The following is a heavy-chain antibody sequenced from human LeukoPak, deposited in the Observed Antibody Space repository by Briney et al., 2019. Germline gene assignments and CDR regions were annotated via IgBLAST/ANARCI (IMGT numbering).Heavy chain of an antibody. CDR2: ISGSGGST. Sequence: GGSLRLSCAVSGITVGNYGMSWVRQAPGKGLEWVAGISGSGGSTHYADSVKGRFTISRDNPRNTLYLQMNSLRPEDTAVYFCAKRGVVIRVILVGFHKEAYYFDSWGQGALVTVSS. D-gene: IGHD3-22*01. J-gene: IGHJ4*02. V-gene: IGHV3-23*01. CDR1: GITVGNYG. CDR3: AKRGVVIRVILVGFHKEAYYFDS.